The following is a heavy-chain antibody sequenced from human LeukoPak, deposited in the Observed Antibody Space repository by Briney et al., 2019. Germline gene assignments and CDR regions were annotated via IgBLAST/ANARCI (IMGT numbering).Heavy chain of an antibody. J-gene: IGHJ4*02. Sequence: GGSLRLSCAASGFTFSSYGMHWVRQAPGKGLEWVAFIRYDGSNKYYADSVEGRFTISRDNSKNTLYLQMNGLRAEDTAVYYCAKDHNRRGLDYWGQGTLVTVSS. V-gene: IGHV3-30*02. CDR1: GFTFSSYG. CDR2: IRYDGSNK. D-gene: IGHD3-10*01. CDR3: AKDHNRRGLDY.